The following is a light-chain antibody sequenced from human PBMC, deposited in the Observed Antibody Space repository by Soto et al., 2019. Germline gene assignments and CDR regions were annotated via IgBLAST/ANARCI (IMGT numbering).Light chain of an antibody. V-gene: IGKV1-39*01. CDR3: QQSYTTASIT. CDR2: AAS. CDR1: QSISRN. J-gene: IGKJ5*01. Sequence: DSQMTQSPCSLSASVGDRVTITCRASQSISRNLNWYQHKPAKDPKLLIYAASSLQNGVPSRFSGGGSGTEFTLSISSLQPEDFGTYYCQQSYTTASITFGQGKRLEIK.